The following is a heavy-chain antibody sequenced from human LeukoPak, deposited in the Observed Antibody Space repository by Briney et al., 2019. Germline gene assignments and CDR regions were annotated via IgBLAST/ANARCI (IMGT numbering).Heavy chain of an antibody. CDR3: ARAPITSPFYFDY. J-gene: IGHJ4*02. Sequence: GGSLRLSCAASGFTFSEYSMNWVRQAPGKGLEWISYIGVDSGNTNYADSVKGRFTISGDKAKNSLYLQMASLRAEDTALYYCARAPITSPFYFDYWGQGTLVTVSS. CDR1: GFTFSEYS. CDR2: IGVDSGNT. V-gene: IGHV3-48*01. D-gene: IGHD2-2*01.